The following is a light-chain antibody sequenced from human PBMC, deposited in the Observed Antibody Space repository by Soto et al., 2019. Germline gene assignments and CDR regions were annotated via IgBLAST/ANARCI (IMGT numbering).Light chain of an antibody. V-gene: IGKV1-5*03. CDR2: KAS. J-gene: IGKJ1*01. CDR3: QQYNSYPWT. Sequence: DIQMTQSPSTLSASVGNRVTITCRASQSISSWLAWYQQKPGKAPKLLIYKASSLESGVPSRFSGSGSGTEFTLSISSLQPDEMATYYCQQYNSYPWTFGQGTKLEIK. CDR1: QSISSW.